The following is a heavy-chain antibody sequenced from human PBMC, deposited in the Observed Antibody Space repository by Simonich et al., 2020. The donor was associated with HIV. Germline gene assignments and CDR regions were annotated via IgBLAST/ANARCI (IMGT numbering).Heavy chain of an antibody. D-gene: IGHD7-27*01. Sequence: QVQLVQSGAEVKKPGASVKVSCKASGYTFTDYFMHWVRQAPGQGLEWMGWINPNSGGTNYAQKFQGRVTMTRDTSISTAYMELSRLRSDDTAVYYCARDFTGLGMGYNWFDPWAREPWSPSPQ. CDR3: ARDFTGLGMGYNWFDP. CDR1: GYTFTDYF. CDR2: INPNSGGT. V-gene: IGHV1-2*02. J-gene: IGHJ5*02.